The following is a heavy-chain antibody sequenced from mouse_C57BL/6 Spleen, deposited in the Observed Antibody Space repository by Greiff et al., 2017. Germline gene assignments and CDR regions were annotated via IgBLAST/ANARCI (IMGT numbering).Heavy chain of an antibody. CDR1: GFTFSDYG. V-gene: IGHV5-17*01. Sequence: EVKVVESGGGLVKPGGSLKLSCAASGFTFSDYGMHWVRQAPEKGLEWVAYISSGSSTIYYADTVKGRFTISRDNAKNTLFLQMTSLRSEDTAMYYCARAYGSSPDWDFDVWGKGTTVTVSS. D-gene: IGHD1-1*01. J-gene: IGHJ1*03. CDR3: ARAYGSSPDWDFDV. CDR2: ISSGSSTI.